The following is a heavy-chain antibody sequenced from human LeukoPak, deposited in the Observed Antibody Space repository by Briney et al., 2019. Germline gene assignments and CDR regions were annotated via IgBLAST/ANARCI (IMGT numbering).Heavy chain of an antibody. CDR1: GGSISSSNW. Sequence: KTSETLSLTCAVSGGSISSSNWWSWVRQPPGKGLEWVGEIYHSRSTNYNPSLKSRVTISVDKSKNQISLKVFSVTAADTAVYYCARAYYYGSGSYDDYWGQGTLVTVSS. CDR3: ARAYYYGSGSYDDY. CDR2: IYHSRST. D-gene: IGHD3-10*01. J-gene: IGHJ4*02. V-gene: IGHV4-4*02.